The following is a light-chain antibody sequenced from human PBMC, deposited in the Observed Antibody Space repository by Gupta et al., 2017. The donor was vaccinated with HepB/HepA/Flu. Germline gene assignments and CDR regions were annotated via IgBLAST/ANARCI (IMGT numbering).Light chain of an antibody. CDR3: SSYTTNNALV. CDR1: SSDIGGYNY. J-gene: IGLJ2*01. CDR2: DVS. V-gene: IGLV2-14*01. Sequence: QSALTQPASVSGSPGQSIPISCTGSSSDIGGYNYVSWYQQHPGKAPKLIIFDVSNRPSGVSNRFSASKSGNAASLTISGLQAEDEAVYYCSSYTTNNALVFGGGTKLTVL.